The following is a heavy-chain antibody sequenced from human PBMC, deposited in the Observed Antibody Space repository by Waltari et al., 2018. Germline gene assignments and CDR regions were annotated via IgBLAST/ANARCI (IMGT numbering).Heavy chain of an antibody. J-gene: IGHJ4*02. Sequence: QVQLQESGPGLVKPSETLSLTCTVSGGSISISYWSWIRQPPGKGLEWIGYIYYSGSTNYNPSLKSRVTISVDTSKNQFSLKLSSVTAADTAVYYCARHSYGYSGPVDYWGQGTLVTVSS. CDR3: ARHSYGYSGPVDY. V-gene: IGHV4-59*01. CDR2: IYYSGST. CDR1: GGSISISY. D-gene: IGHD5-18*01.